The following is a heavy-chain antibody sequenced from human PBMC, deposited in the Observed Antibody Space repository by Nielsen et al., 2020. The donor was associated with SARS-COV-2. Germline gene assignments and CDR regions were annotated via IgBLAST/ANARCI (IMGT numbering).Heavy chain of an antibody. V-gene: IGHV5-10-1*01. CDR1: GYSFTSYW. Sequence: GGSLRLSCKGSGYSFTSYWIGWVRQMPGKGLEWMGRIDPSDSYTNYSPSFQGHVTISADKSISTAYLQWSSLKASDTAMYYCARGVVVTAYNWFDPWGQGTLVTVSS. D-gene: IGHD2-21*02. J-gene: IGHJ5*02. CDR3: ARGVVVTAYNWFDP. CDR2: IDPSDSYT.